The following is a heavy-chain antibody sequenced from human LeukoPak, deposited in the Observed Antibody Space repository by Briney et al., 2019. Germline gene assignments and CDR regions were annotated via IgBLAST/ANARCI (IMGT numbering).Heavy chain of an antibody. V-gene: IGHV3-69-1*01. CDR1: GFTFDDYG. CDR3: ARVPTPSRRMNYFDY. Sequence: GGSLRLSCAASGFTFDDYGMTWVRQAPGKGLEWVSGSTGYADSVKGRFTISRDNAKNSLYLQMSSLRVEDTALYYCARVPTPSRRMNYFDYWGQGILVSVSS. J-gene: IGHJ4*02. CDR2: ST.